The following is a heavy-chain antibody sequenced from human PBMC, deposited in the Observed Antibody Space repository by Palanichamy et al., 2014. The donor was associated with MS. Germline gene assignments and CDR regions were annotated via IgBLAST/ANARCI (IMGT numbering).Heavy chain of an antibody. J-gene: IGHJ4*02. CDR3: VREERGGYFDY. CDR1: GYTFTSYY. Sequence: QVQLVQSGAEVEKPGASFKVSCKASGYTFTSYYIHWARQAPGQGLEWMGMIVPSGGSTNYAQKFQGRVTMTRVTSTSTVYMELSSLRSEDTAVYYCVREERGGYFDYWGQGTLVTVSS. V-gene: IGHV1-46*01. CDR2: IVPSGGST.